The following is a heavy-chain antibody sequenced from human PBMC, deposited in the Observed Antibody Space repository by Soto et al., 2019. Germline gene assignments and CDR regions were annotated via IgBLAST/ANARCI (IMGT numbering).Heavy chain of an antibody. CDR3: AGMKDIVVVVAADDAFDI. V-gene: IGHV4-59*01. D-gene: IGHD2-15*01. CDR2: IYYSGST. Sequence: PSETLSLTCTVSGGSISSYYWSWIRQPPGKGLEWIGYIYYSGSTNYNPSLKSRVTISVDTSKNQFSLKLSSVAAADPAVYYCAGMKDIVVVVAADDAFDIWGQGTMVTVSS. CDR1: GGSISSYY. J-gene: IGHJ3*02.